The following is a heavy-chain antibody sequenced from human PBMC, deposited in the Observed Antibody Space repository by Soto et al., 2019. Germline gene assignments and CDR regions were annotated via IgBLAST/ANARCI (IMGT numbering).Heavy chain of an antibody. CDR2: ISGYSGNA. D-gene: IGHD4-17*01. Sequence: QVQVMQSEAEVKKPGDSVKVSCKTSGYIFSDYGINWVRQAPGQGLEWMGWISGYSGNANLAQKFQGRVTMTTDKSTRTAYMELRRLRSDDTAVYYCAKRTSGTTWGESDYWGQGTLVTVSS. CDR3: AKRTSGTTWGESDY. V-gene: IGHV1-18*04. J-gene: IGHJ4*02. CDR1: GYIFSDYG.